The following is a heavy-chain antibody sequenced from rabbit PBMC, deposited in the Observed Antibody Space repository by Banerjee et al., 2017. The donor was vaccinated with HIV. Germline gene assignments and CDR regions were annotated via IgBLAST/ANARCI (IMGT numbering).Heavy chain of an antibody. D-gene: IGHD1-1*01. CDR2: ITTGSGNT. CDR1: GFSFSSSYY. V-gene: IGHV1S45*01. Sequence: QQQLVESGGGLVQPEGSLTLTCTASGFSFSSSYYMCWVRQAPGKGLEWIACITTGSGNTYYATWAKGRFTISRTSSTTVTLRMTSLTAADTATYFCARDLVGVIGWNFYLWGPGTLVTVS. J-gene: IGHJ4*01. CDR3: ARDLVGVIGWNFYL.